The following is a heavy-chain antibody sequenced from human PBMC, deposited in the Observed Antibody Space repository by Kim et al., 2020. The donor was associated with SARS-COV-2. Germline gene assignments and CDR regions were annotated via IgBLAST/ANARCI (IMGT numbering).Heavy chain of an antibody. V-gene: IGHV4-38-2*02. Sequence: SETLSLTCSVSGYSISSGYYWGWIRQPPGKGLEWTGSIYHSGSTYYNPSLKSRVTMSVDTSMNQFSLRLSSVTAADTAVYYCARSPPYYSGYDLYYFDY. J-gene: IGHJ4*01. CDR1: GYSISSGYY. D-gene: IGHD5-12*01. CDR3: ARSPPYYSGYDLYYFDY. CDR2: IYHSGST.